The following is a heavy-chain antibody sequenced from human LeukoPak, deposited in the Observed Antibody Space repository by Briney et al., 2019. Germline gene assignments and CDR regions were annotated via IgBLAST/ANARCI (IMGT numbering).Heavy chain of an antibody. CDR3: ARHYESPEGPGWFDP. D-gene: IGHD3-16*01. V-gene: IGHV5-51*01. Sequence: GAFLKICSKGSGYSFTSYWIGWGRQMPGKSLQWMGIIYPGDSDTRYSPSFQGQVTISADKSISTAYLQWSSLKASDTAMYYCARHYESPEGPGWFDPWGQGTLVTVSS. CDR1: GYSFTSYW. J-gene: IGHJ5*02. CDR2: IYPGDSDT.